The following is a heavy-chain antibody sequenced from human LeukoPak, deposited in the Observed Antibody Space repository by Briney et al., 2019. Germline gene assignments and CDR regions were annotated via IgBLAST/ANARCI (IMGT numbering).Heavy chain of an antibody. Sequence: GASRQISCKGSGSRFTSYWISWVRQMPGKRLEGMGRIDPSDSYTSYSPSLQGHVTISPDKSISTAYLQWRSLQASNTAMYYCARHSDFDYWGQGALVTVSP. J-gene: IGHJ4*02. CDR1: GSRFTSYW. V-gene: IGHV5-10-1*01. CDR3: ARHSDFDY. D-gene: IGHD6-13*01. CDR2: IDPSDSYT.